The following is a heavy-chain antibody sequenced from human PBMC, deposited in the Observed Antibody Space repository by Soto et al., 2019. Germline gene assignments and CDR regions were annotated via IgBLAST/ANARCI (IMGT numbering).Heavy chain of an antibody. V-gene: IGHV3-48*01. J-gene: IGHJ5*02. CDR1: GFTFSSYS. CDR3: ARDGVPFYSNYVKGDWFDP. CDR2: ISSSSSTI. D-gene: IGHD4-4*01. Sequence: GGSLRLSCAASGFTFSSYSMNWVRQAPGKGLEWVSYISSSSSTIYYADSVKGRFTISRDNAKNSLYLQMNSLRAEDTAVYYCARDGVPFYSNYVKGDWFDPWGQGTLVTVAS.